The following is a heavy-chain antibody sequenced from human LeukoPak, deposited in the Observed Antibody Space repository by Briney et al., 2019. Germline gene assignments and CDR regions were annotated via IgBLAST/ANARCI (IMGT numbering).Heavy chain of an antibody. V-gene: IGHV3-11*05. J-gene: IGHJ4*02. CDR3: ARVRSSGSPLDY. CDR1: GFTFSDYY. D-gene: IGHD3-10*01. Sequence: GGSLRLSCAAPGFTFSDYYMSWSRQAPGKGLEWVSYISKSSISTNYADSVKGRFSISRHNAKNSLYLQLNSLTVEDTAVYYCARVRSSGSPLDYWGQGTLVTVSS. CDR2: ISKSSIST.